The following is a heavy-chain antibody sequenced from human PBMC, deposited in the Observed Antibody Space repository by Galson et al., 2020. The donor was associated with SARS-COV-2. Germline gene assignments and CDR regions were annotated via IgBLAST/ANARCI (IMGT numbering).Heavy chain of an antibody. CDR2: ISSTSTYI. D-gene: IGHD3-22*01. CDR1: GFTFSTYS. J-gene: IGHJ6*03. CDR3: ARDSSSSAWRVRDYYYMDV. V-gene: IGHV3-21*01. Sequence: GGSLRLSCAASGFTFSTYSMNWVRQAPGKGLEWVSSISSTSTYIYYAGSVRGRFTISRDNSKNSVYLETSSLIADDTAVYYCARDSSSSAWRVRDYYYMDVWGKGTTVTVSS.